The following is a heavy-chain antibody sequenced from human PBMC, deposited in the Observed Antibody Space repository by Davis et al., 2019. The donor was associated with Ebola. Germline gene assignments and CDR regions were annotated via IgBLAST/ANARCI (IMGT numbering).Heavy chain of an antibody. D-gene: IGHD2-15*01. V-gene: IGHV3-30*18. CDR2: ISYDGSHK. CDR1: GFTFSSYG. Sequence: GESLKISCAASGFTFSSYGMHWVRQAPGKGLEWVAVISYDGSHKYSADSVRGRFTISRDNSKDTLYLQMNSLRTEDTAVYYCVKDRFTVVVVHGGFDFWGQGALVTVSS. J-gene: IGHJ4*02. CDR3: VKDRFTVVVVHGGFDF.